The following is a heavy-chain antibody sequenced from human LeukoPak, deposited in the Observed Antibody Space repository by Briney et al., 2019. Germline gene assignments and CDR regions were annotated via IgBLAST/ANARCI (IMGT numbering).Heavy chain of an antibody. CDR1: GFTFSSYS. Sequence: GGSLRLSCAASGFTFSSYSMNWVRQAPGKGLEWVSSISSSSYIYYADSVKGRFTISRDNAKNSLYLQMNSLRAEDTAVYYCARDYYGSGSYYKFGDYWGQGTLVTVSS. CDR2: ISSSSYI. D-gene: IGHD3-10*01. J-gene: IGHJ4*02. CDR3: ARDYYGSGSYYKFGDY. V-gene: IGHV3-21*01.